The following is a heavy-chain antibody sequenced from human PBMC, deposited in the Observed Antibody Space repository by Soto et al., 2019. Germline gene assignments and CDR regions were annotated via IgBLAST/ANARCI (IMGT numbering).Heavy chain of an antibody. V-gene: IGHV4-34*01. D-gene: IGHD3-16*01. CDR1: GGSFSGYY. CDR3: ARSMITFGVSSYYYMDV. Sequence: SETLSLTCAVYGGSFSGYYWSWIRQPPGKGLEWIGEINHSGSTNYNPSLKSRVTISVDTSKNQFSLKLSSVTAADTAVYYCARSMITFGVSSYYYMDVWGKGTTVTVSS. CDR2: INHSGST. J-gene: IGHJ6*03.